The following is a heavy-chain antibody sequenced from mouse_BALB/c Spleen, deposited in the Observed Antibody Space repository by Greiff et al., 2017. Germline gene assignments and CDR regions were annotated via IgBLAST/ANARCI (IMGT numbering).Heavy chain of an antibody. CDR3: ARGAYGNYWYFDV. V-gene: IGHV1S137*01. J-gene: IGHJ1*01. CDR2: ISTYYGDA. CDR1: GYTFTDYA. D-gene: IGHD2-10*02. Sequence: QVQLQQSGAELVRPGFSVKISCKGSGYTFTDYAMHWVKQSHAKSLAWIGVISTYYGDASYNQKFKGKATMTVDKSSSTAYMELARLTSEDSAIYYGARGAYGNYWYFDVWGAGTTVTVAS.